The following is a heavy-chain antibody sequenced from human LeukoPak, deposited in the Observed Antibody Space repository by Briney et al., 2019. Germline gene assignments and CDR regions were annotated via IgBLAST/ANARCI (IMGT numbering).Heavy chain of an antibody. D-gene: IGHD5-24*01. CDR3: ARVEMPIIAVFDY. CDR2: TSPAGNEI. V-gene: IGHV3-30*01. J-gene: IGHJ4*02. Sequence: GGSLRLSCAASGFSFSSSALHWVRQAPGKELEWVAATSPAGNEIYYADSVKGRFTISRDNSNNTLYLQMNSLRPEDTAVYYCARVEMPIIAVFDYWGQGTLVTVSS. CDR1: GFSFSSSA.